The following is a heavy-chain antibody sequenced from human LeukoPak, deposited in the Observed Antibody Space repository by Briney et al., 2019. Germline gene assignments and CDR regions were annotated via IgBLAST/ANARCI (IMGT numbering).Heavy chain of an antibody. CDR3: ARGRYYYDSSGYYAAFDI. J-gene: IGHJ3*02. CDR2: TYYRSKWLN. D-gene: IGHD3-22*01. Sequence: SQTLSLTCAISGDSVSSNSATWNWIRQSPSRGLEWLGRTYYRSKWLNDYAPSVRSRLTIDPDTPKNQFSLQLNSVTPEDTAVYYCARGRYYYDSSGYYAAFDIWGQGTMVTVSS. CDR1: GDSVSSNSAT. V-gene: IGHV6-1*01.